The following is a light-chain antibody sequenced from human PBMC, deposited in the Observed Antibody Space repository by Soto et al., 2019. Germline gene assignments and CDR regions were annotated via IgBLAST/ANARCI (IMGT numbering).Light chain of an antibody. Sequence: EIVLTQSPATLSLSPGERATLSCRAGQSVSSYLAWYQQKPGQAPRLLIYDASNRATGIPARFSGSGSGTDFTLTISSLEPEDFAVYYCQQRSNWRSITFGQGTRLEIK. J-gene: IGKJ5*01. V-gene: IGKV3-11*01. CDR3: QQRSNWRSIT. CDR2: DAS. CDR1: QSVSSY.